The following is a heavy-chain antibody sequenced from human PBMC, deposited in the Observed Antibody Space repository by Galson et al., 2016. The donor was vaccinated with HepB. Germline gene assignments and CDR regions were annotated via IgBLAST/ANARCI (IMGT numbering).Heavy chain of an antibody. D-gene: IGHD3/OR15-3a*01. V-gene: IGHV3-15*05. CDR3: TTWDWGLDC. CDR2: IRNKRDGGTA. J-gene: IGHJ4*02. CDR1: GLSVSDAW. Sequence: SLRLSCAVSGLSVSDAWMTWVRQAPEKGLEWVGNIRNKRDGGTADYGAPVKGRFTISRDDSKNTLYLQMSSLKTDDTAVYFCTTWDWGLDCWGQGTLVTVSS.